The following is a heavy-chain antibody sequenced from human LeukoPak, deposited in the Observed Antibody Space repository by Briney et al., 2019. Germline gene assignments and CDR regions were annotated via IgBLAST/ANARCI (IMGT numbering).Heavy chain of an antibody. CDR2: ISAYNGNT. D-gene: IGHD6-13*01. V-gene: IGHV1-18*01. CDR1: GYTFTSYG. CDR3: AKRQSFISSWGIDY. J-gene: IGHJ4*02. Sequence: ASVKVSCKASGYTFTSYGISWVRQAPGQGLEWMGWISAYNGNTNYAQKLQGRVTMTTDTSTSTAYMELRSLRSDDTAVYYCAKRQSFISSWGIDYWGQGTLVTVSS.